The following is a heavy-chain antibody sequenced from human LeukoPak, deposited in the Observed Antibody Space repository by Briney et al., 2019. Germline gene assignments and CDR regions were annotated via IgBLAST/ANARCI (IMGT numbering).Heavy chain of an antibody. Sequence: PSETLSLTFTVSGGSISSYYWSWIRQPPGKGLEWIGYIYYSGSTNYNPSLKSRVTISVDTSKNQFSLKLSSVTAADTAVYYCARGMRRSSNYGGGYYYMDVWGKGTTVTVSS. CDR2: IYYSGST. V-gene: IGHV4-59*01. J-gene: IGHJ6*03. CDR1: GGSISSYY. D-gene: IGHD4-11*01. CDR3: ARGMRRSSNYGGGYYYMDV.